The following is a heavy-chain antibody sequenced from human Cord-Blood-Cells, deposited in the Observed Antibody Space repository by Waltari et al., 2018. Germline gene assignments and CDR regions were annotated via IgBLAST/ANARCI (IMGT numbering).Heavy chain of an antibody. CDR1: ACSIRSISYY. Sequence: QLQLQESGPGLVKPSETLSLTCTVSACSIRSISYYWGLCCQPPGKGLVWIGSIYYSGSTYYNPSLKSRVTISVDTSKNQFSLKLSSVTAADTAVYYCARLHSITMIVVAIWGQGTMVTVSS. CDR2: IYYSGST. D-gene: IGHD3-22*01. J-gene: IGHJ3*02. V-gene: IGHV4-39*07. CDR3: ARLHSITMIVVAI.